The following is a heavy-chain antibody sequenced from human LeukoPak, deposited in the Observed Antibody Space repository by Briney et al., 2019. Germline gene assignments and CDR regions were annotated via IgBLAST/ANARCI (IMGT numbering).Heavy chain of an antibody. CDR1: GFTFSSYS. D-gene: IGHD2-8*01. CDR2: ISSSSSAI. V-gene: IGHV3-48*02. J-gene: IGHJ4*02. Sequence: GGSLRLSCAASGFTFSSYSMKWVRQAPGKGLEWVSYISSSSSAIYYADSVKGRFTISRDNAKNSLYLQMNSLGDEDTAVYYCARDNGGGRTPIDYWGQGTLVTVSS. CDR3: ARDNGGGRTPIDY.